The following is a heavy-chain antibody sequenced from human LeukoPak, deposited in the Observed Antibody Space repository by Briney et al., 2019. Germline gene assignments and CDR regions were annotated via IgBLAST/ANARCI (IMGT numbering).Heavy chain of an antibody. Sequence: GGSLRLSCAATGFTFSNYAMSWVRQAPGKGLEWVSSISSSSNYIYYADSMKGRFSISRDNAKNSLYLQMNSLRAEDTAVYYCAKDPTYNDFWSDYVYFDYWGQGTLVTVSS. D-gene: IGHD3-3*01. CDR3: AKDPTYNDFWSDYVYFDY. CDR1: GFTFSNYA. V-gene: IGHV3-21*01. J-gene: IGHJ4*02. CDR2: ISSSSNYI.